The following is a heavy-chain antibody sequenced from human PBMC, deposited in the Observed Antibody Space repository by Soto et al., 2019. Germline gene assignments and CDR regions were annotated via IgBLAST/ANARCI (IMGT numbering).Heavy chain of an antibody. CDR1: GDTFKNCV. J-gene: IGHJ6*02. D-gene: IGHD3-10*01. CDR3: AAELGFGKLSVV. V-gene: IGHV1-69*01. CDR2: IIPLFGTT. Sequence: QVQVVQSGVEVRRPGSSVKVSCKASGDTFKNCVISWVRQAPGQGLEWMGGIIPLFGTTDFAQRFQGRLTIMMDESTTTAYMELSRLRSEDTATYYCAAELGFGKLSVVWGQGTTVIVSS.